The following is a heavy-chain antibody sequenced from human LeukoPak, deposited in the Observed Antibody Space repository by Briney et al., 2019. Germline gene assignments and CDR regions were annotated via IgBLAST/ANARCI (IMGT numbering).Heavy chain of an antibody. V-gene: IGHV4-39*01. Sequence: SETLSLSCTVSGASISNSAYYWLWIRQPPGEGLECIGTVHYSGSTFYNPSLKSRVNISVDLSENQFSPHVRSVTPADTAVYYCARHFFVIDTGRQRTLVTVSS. CDR2: VHYSGST. J-gene: IGHJ5*02. CDR1: GASISNSAYY. D-gene: IGHD2-21*01. CDR3: ARHFFVIDT.